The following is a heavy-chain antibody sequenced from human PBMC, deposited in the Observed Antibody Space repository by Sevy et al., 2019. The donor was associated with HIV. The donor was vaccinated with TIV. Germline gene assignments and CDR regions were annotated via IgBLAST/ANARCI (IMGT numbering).Heavy chain of an antibody. V-gene: IGHV4-59*08. CDR2: IYYSGST. D-gene: IGHD2-15*01. Sequence: SETPSLTCTVSGGSISSYYWSWIRQPPGKGLEWIGYIYYSGSTNYNPSLKSRVTISVDTSKNQFSLKLSSVTAADTAVYYCARQEGDIVVAYFDYWGQGTLVTVSS. J-gene: IGHJ4*02. CDR1: GGSISSYY. CDR3: ARQEGDIVVAYFDY.